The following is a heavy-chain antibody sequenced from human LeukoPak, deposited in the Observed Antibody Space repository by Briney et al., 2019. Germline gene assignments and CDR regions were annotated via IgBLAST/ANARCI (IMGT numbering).Heavy chain of an antibody. Sequence: SXTLSLTCAVYGGSFSGYYWSWIRQPPGKGLEWIGEINHSGSTNYNPSLKSRVTISVDTPKNQFSLKLSSVTAADTAVYYCASDGYSSSWYWFDPWGQGTLVTVSS. D-gene: IGHD6-13*01. CDR2: INHSGST. V-gene: IGHV4-34*01. J-gene: IGHJ5*02. CDR1: GGSFSGYY. CDR3: ASDGYSSSWYWFDP.